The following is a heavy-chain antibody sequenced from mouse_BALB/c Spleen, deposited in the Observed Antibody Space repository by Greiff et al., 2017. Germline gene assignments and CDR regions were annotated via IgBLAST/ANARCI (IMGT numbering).Heavy chain of an antibody. CDR1: GYSITSDYA. D-gene: IGHD1-1*01. CDR2: ISYSGST. V-gene: IGHV3-2*02. CDR3: ARSLYYYGSSYYAMDY. J-gene: IGHJ4*01. Sequence: EVKLQESGPGLVKPSQSLSLTCTVTGYSITSDYAWNWIRQFPGNKLEWMGYISYSGSTSYNPSLKSRISITRDTSKNQFFLQLNSVTTEDTATYYCARSLYYYGSSYYAMDYWGQGTSVTVSS.